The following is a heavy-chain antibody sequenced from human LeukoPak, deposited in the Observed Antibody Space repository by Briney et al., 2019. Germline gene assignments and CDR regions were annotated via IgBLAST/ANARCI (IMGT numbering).Heavy chain of an antibody. CDR3: ARDMARRELGFDY. CDR2: IKQDGSEK. CDR1: GFTFSSYW. V-gene: IGHV3-7*03. D-gene: IGHD1-26*01. Sequence: GGSLRLSCAASGFTFSSYWMSWVRQAPGKGLEWVANIKQDGSEKYYVDSVKGRFTISRDNAKNSLYLQMNSLRAEDTAVYYCARDMARRELGFDYWGQGTLVTVSS. J-gene: IGHJ4*02.